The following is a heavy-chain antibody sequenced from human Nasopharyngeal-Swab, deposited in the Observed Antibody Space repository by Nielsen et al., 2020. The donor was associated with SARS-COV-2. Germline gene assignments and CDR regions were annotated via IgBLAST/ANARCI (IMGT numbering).Heavy chain of an antibody. CDR2: INHSGST. V-gene: IGHV4-34*01. D-gene: IGHD3-10*01. CDR1: GGSFSGYY. J-gene: IGHJ6*02. Sequence: SQTLSLTCAVYGGSFSGYYWSWIRQPPGKGLEWIGEINHSGSTNYNPSLKSRVTISVDTSKNQFSLKLSSVTAADTAVYYCAGGTRTYYYGSGSYYRRADGMDVWGQGTTVTVSS. CDR3: AGGTRTYYYGSGSYYRRADGMDV.